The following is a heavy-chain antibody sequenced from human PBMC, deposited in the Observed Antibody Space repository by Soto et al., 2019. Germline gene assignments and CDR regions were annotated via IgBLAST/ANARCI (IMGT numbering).Heavy chain of an antibody. CDR3: ARSWSGDGGYEF. J-gene: IGHJ4*02. V-gene: IGHV1-8*01. CDR2: MSPNSGNT. Sequence: QVQLVQSGAEVKKPGAPVKVSCKASGYTFASYDINWVRQATGQGLEWMGWMSPNSGNTGYAQKFQGRVIMTRDTSTSTAYMELSSLRSEDTAVYYCARSWSGDGGYEFWGQGTLVTVSS. D-gene: IGHD5-12*01. CDR1: GYTFASYD.